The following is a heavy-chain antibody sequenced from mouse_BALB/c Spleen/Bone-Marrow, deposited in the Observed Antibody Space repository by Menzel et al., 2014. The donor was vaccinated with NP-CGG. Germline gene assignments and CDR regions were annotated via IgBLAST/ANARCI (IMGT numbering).Heavy chain of an antibody. CDR1: GSTFSDYG. CDR3: TRALAYGSSLDY. CDR2: ISNLAYSI. J-gene: IGHJ2*01. V-gene: IGHV5-15*02. D-gene: IGHD1-1*01. Sequence: DVMLVESGGGLVQPGGSRKLSCAASGSTFSDYGMAWVRQAPGKGPEWVAFISNLAYSIYYTDTVTGRFTISRENAKNTLYLEMSSLRSEDTAMYYCTRALAYGSSLDYWGQGTTLTVSS.